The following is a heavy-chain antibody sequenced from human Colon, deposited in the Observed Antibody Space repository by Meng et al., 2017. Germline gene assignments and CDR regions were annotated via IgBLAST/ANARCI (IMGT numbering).Heavy chain of an antibody. V-gene: IGHV4-4*02. Sequence: VPLQDHGPGLVHPSGTLSLPSAVSGASSRSSNWWSWVRQPPGRGLEWIGEIYHRGSTNYNPSLKNRVTMTVDKSKNEFSLTLSSVTAADTAFYYWARFIYASGNMAHLDYWGQGTLVTVSS. CDR3: ARFIYASGNMAHLDY. J-gene: IGHJ4*02. D-gene: IGHD3-10*01. CDR1: GASSRSSNW. CDR2: IYHRGST.